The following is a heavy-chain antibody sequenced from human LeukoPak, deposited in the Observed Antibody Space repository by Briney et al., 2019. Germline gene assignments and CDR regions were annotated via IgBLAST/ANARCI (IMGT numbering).Heavy chain of an antibody. CDR3: ARGRVGYSSSSYAFDI. V-gene: IGHV1-69*04. CDR1: GGTFSSYA. J-gene: IGHJ3*02. Sequence: SVKVSCKASGGTFSSYAISWVRQAPGQGLEWMGRIIPILGIANYAQKFQGRVTITADKSTSTAYMELSSLRSEDTAVYYCARGRVGYSSSSYAFDIWGQGTMVTVSS. CDR2: IIPILGIA. D-gene: IGHD6-6*01.